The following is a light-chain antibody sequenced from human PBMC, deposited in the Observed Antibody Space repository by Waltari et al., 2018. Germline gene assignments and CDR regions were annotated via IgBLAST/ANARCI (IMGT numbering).Light chain of an antibody. J-gene: IGKJ5*01. CDR3: QQYDNLPP. V-gene: IGKV1-33*01. Sequence: DIQMTQSPSSLSASVGDRVTITCQASQAISNYLNWYQQKPGKAPKLLIYDASNLETGVPSRFSGSGSGTDFTFTISSLQPEDIATYYCQQYDNLPPFGQGTRLEIK. CDR1: QAISNY. CDR2: DAS.